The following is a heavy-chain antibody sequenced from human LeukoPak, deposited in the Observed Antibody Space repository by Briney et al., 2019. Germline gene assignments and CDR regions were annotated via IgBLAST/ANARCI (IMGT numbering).Heavy chain of an antibody. D-gene: IGHD3-10*01. Sequence: SETLSLTCTVSGGSISSSSYYWGWIRQPPGKGLEWIGSIYYSGSTYYNPSLKSRVTISVDTSKNRFSLKLSSVTAADTAVYYCARRTYYYGSGISSEAFDIWGQGTMVTVSS. CDR2: IYYSGST. J-gene: IGHJ3*02. CDR3: ARRTYYYGSGISSEAFDI. CDR1: GGSISSSSYY. V-gene: IGHV4-39*01.